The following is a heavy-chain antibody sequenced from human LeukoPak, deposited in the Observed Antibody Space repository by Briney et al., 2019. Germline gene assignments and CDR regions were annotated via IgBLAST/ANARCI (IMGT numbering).Heavy chain of an antibody. J-gene: IGHJ3*02. CDR1: GFTFSSYD. D-gene: IGHD3-10*01. CDR3: ARRGTKTYGSGDAFDI. CDR2: IGTAGDT. V-gene: IGHV3-13*04. Sequence: GGSLRLSCAASGFTFSSYDMHWVRQATGKGLEWVSAIGTAGDTYYPGSVKGRFTIPRENAKNSLYLQMNSLRAGDTAVYYCARRGTKTYGSGDAFDIWGQGTMVTVSS.